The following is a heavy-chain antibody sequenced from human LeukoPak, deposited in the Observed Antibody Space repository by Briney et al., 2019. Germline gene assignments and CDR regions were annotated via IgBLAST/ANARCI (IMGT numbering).Heavy chain of an antibody. CDR1: GFTFSSYA. Sequence: GGSLRLSCAASGFTFSSYAMSWVRQAPGKGLEWVSAISGSGGSTYYADSVKGRFTISRDNAKNSLYLQMNSLRAEDTAVYYCARGWKTAMVFDYWGQGTLVTVSS. V-gene: IGHV3-23*01. J-gene: IGHJ4*02. CDR3: ARGWKTAMVFDY. D-gene: IGHD5-18*01. CDR2: ISGSGGST.